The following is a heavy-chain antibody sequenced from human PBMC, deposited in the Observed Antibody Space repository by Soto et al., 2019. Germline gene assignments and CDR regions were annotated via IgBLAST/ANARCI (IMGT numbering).Heavy chain of an antibody. Sequence: SETLSLTCTVSGGSISSYYWSWIRQPPGKGLEWIGYIYYSGSTNYNPSLKSRVTISVDTSKNQFSLKLSSVTAADTAVYYCARQSAGYGAFFDYWGQGTLVTVSS. CDR2: IYYSGST. CDR3: ARQSAGYGAFFDY. J-gene: IGHJ4*02. D-gene: IGHD4-17*01. CDR1: GGSISSYY. V-gene: IGHV4-59*08.